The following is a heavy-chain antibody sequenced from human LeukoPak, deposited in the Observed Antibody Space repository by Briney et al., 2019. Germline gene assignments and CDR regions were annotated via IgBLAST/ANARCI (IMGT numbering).Heavy chain of an antibody. J-gene: IGHJ3*02. CDR3: AGVSPFWWELLIYGAFDI. CDR2: INPNSGGT. D-gene: IGHD1-26*01. V-gene: IGHV1-2*02. Sequence: ASVKVSCKASGYTFTGYYMHWVRQAPGQGLEWMGWINPNSGGTNYAQKFQGRVTMTRDTSISTAYMELSRLRSDDTAVYYCAGVSPFWWELLIYGAFDIWGRGTMVTVSS. CDR1: GYTFTGYY.